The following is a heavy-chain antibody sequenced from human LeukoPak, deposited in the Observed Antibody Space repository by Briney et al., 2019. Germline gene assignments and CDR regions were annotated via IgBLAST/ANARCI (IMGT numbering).Heavy chain of an antibody. D-gene: IGHD3-16*02. CDR2: INSDGSST. CDR3: ARALLLPIVTSLNEHAFDL. CDR1: GFTFSSYW. V-gene: IGHV3-74*01. Sequence: GGSLRLSCAASGFTFSSYWMHWVRQAPGKGLVWVSRINSDGSSTSYADSVKGRFTISRDNAKNTLYLQMNGLRAEDTAVYYCARALLLPIVTSLNEHAFDLWGQGTMVTASS. J-gene: IGHJ3*01.